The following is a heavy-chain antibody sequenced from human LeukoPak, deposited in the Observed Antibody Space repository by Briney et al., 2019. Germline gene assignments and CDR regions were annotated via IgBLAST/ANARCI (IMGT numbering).Heavy chain of an antibody. V-gene: IGHV3-7*01. J-gene: IGHJ4*02. D-gene: IGHD6-19*01. CDR1: GFTFSTYW. CDR2: MKRDGSEI. CDR3: ALKAVAGPWGY. Sequence: GSLRLSCSASGFTFSTYWMSWVRQAPGKGLEWVANMKRDGSEIYYVDSVKGRFTISRDNAKNSLYLQMNSLRAEDTAVYYCALKAVAGPWGYWGQGTLVTVSS.